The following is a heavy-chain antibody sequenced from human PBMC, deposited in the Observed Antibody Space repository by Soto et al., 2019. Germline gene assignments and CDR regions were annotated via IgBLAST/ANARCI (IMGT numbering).Heavy chain of an antibody. Sequence: GGSLRLSCAASGFTVSSNYMSWVRQAPGKGLEWVSVIYSGGSTYYADSVKGRFTISRHNSKNTLYLQLNSLRAEDTAVYYCARELYYVWGSYRYDAFDIWGQGTMVTVSS. V-gene: IGHV3-53*04. CDR3: ARELYYVWGSYRYDAFDI. J-gene: IGHJ3*02. CDR2: IYSGGST. D-gene: IGHD3-16*02. CDR1: GFTVSSNY.